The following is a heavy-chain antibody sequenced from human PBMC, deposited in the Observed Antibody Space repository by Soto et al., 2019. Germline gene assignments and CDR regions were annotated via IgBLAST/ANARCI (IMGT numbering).Heavy chain of an antibody. J-gene: IGHJ4*02. D-gene: IGHD6-19*01. CDR2: INHSGNT. Sequence: SETPSLTCAVSGGSFNSNYWTWVRQPPGKGLEWIGEINHSGNTNYNSSLESRVTISVDTSKNQFSLKLSSVTAADTAVYYCLSARFDFWGQGTLVTVSS. CDR1: GGSFNSNY. V-gene: IGHV4-34*01. CDR3: LSARFDF.